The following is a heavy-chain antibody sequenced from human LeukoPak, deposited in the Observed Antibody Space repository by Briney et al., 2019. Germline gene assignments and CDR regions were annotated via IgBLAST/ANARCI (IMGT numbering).Heavy chain of an antibody. D-gene: IGHD3-10*01. CDR2: IYYTGST. Sequence: SETLSLTCTVSGASISSYYWSWIRQPPGKGLEWIGYIYYTGSTNYNPSLKSRVTISVDTSKNQFSLKLSSVTAADTAVYYCAARYYYGSGSRFYFDYWGQGTLVTVSS. V-gene: IGHV4-59*12. CDR3: AARYYYGSGSRFYFDY. CDR1: GASISSYY. J-gene: IGHJ4*02.